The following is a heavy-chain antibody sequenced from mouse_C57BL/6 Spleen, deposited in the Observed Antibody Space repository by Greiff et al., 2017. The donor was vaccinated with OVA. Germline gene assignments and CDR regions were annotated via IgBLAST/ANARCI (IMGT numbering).Heavy chain of an antibody. D-gene: IGHD2-4*01. Sequence: SGPGLVQPSQSLSITCTVSGFSLTSYGVHWVRQSPGKGLEWLGVIWRGGSTDYNAAFMSRLSITKDNSKSQVFFKMNSLQADDTAIYYCAKNSPIYYDYDGGYAMDYWGQGTSVTVSS. CDR1: GFSLTSYG. J-gene: IGHJ4*01. V-gene: IGHV2-5*01. CDR3: AKNSPIYYDYDGGYAMDY. CDR2: IWRGGST.